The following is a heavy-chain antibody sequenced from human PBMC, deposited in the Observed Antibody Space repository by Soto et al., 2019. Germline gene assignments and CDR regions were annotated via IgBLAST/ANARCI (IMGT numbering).Heavy chain of an antibody. V-gene: IGHV3-23*01. D-gene: IGHD6-13*01. CDR1: GFTFSSYA. Sequence: PGGSLRLSCAASGFTFSSYAMSWVRQAPGKGLEWVSAISGSGGSTYYADSVKGRFTISRDNSKNTLYLQMNSLRAEDTAVYYCANSGSAGPYYYYYMDVWGKGTTVNVSS. CDR2: ISGSGGST. J-gene: IGHJ6*03. CDR3: ANSGSAGPYYYYYMDV.